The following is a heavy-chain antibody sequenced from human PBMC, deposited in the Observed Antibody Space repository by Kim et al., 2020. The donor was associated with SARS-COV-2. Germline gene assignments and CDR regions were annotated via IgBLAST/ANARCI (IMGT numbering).Heavy chain of an antibody. CDR1: GFSLSTSGVG. CDR3: AHLRDPYYYDSSAYDAFDI. D-gene: IGHD3-22*01. V-gene: IGHV2-5*01. Sequence: SGPTLVKPTQTLTLTCTFSGFSLSTSGVGVGWIRQPPGKALEWLTLIYWNDDKRYSPSLKSRLTITKDTSKNQVVLTMTNMDPVDTATYYCAHLRDPYYYDSSAYDAFDIWGQGTMVTVSS. CDR2: IYWNDDK. J-gene: IGHJ3*02.